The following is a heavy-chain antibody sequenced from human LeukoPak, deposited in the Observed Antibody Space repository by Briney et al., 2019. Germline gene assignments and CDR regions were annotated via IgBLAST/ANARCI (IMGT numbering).Heavy chain of an antibody. CDR2: ISWNSGSI. D-gene: IGHD3-10*01. V-gene: IGHV3-9*01. J-gene: IGHJ4*02. CDR1: GFTFDDYA. CDR3: AKDSYYGSGSYYYFDY. Sequence: PGRSLRLSCAAPGFTFDDYAMHWVRQAPGKGLEWVSGISWNSGSIGYADSVKGRFTISRDNAKNSLYLQMNSLRAEDTALYYCAKDSYYGSGSYYYFDYWGQGTLVTVSS.